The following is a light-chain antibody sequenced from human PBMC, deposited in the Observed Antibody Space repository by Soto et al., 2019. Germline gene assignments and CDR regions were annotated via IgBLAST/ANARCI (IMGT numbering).Light chain of an antibody. CDR2: GVT. V-gene: IGLV2-8*01. CDR3: SSYAGRSMYV. J-gene: IGLJ1*01. CDR1: SXDVGTYDY. Sequence: QSVLTQPPSASGSPGQSVTFSCTGTSXDVGTYDYVSWYQQYPGKAPKLLIYGVTRRPSGVPDRFSGSKSGNTAALTVSGLQAEDEAYYYCSSYAGRSMYVFGTGTKVTVL.